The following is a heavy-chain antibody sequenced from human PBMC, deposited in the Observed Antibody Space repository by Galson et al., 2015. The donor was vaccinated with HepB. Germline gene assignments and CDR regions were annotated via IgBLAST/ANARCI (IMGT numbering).Heavy chain of an antibody. CDR1: GFTLNSYG. Sequence: SLRLSCAVSGFTLNSYGMHWVRQAPGKGLEWVAFIWYDGRNKYYADSVKGRFTISRDNSKNTLYLQMNSLRAEDTAVYYCARVADADYGDHSHFDYWGQGTLVTVSS. V-gene: IGHV3-30*02. J-gene: IGHJ4*02. D-gene: IGHD4-17*01. CDR2: IWYDGRNK. CDR3: ARVADADYGDHSHFDY.